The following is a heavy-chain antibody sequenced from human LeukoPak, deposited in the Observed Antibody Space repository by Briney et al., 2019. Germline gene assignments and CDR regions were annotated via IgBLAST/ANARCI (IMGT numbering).Heavy chain of an antibody. Sequence: SETLSLTCTVSGGPITSYFWSWIRQPPGRRLEWIGYIYHSGTTNYNPSLKSRVTISADTSKNQFSLRLTSVTAADTAVYYCAQKAPFSPTYSQQWGQGTLVTVSS. CDR3: AQKAPFSPTYSQQ. J-gene: IGHJ1*01. CDR2: IYHSGTT. CDR1: GGPITSYF. D-gene: IGHD2/OR15-2a*01. V-gene: IGHV4-59*01.